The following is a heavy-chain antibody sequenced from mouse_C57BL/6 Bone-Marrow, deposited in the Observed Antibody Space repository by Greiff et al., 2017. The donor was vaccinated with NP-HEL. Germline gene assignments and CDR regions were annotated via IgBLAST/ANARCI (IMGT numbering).Heavy chain of an antibody. CDR2: IDAETGGT. V-gene: IGHV1-15*01. Sequence: QVQLQQSGAGLVRPGASVTLSCKASGYTFTDYEMHWVKQTPVHGLEWIGAIDAETGGTAYPQKFKGRAILTADKSSSTAYMELRSLTSEYSAVYYWTRRRRGFDYWGQGTTLTVSS. CDR1: GYTFTDYE. J-gene: IGHJ2*01. CDR3: TRRRRGFDY.